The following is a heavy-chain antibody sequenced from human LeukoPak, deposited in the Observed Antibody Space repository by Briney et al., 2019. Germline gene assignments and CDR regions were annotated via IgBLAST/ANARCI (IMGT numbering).Heavy chain of an antibody. V-gene: IGHV1-69*13. Sequence: ASVKVSCKASGYTFTSNYIHWVRQAPGQGLEWMGGIIPIFGTANYAQKFQGRVTITADESTSTAYMELSSLRSEDTAVYYCAREEAVAGREFYFDYWGQGTLVTVSS. D-gene: IGHD6-19*01. J-gene: IGHJ4*02. CDR3: AREEAVAGREFYFDY. CDR1: GYTFTSNY. CDR2: IIPIFGTA.